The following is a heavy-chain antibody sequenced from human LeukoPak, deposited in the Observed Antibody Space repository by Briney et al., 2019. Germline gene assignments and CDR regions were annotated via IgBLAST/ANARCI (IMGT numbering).Heavy chain of an antibody. CDR2: IYYSGST. CDR1: GGSISSGGYY. J-gene: IGHJ5*02. CDR3: ARVELRYFDWLPCNWFDP. D-gene: IGHD3-9*01. V-gene: IGHV4-31*03. Sequence: PSETLSLTCTVSGGSISSGGYYWSWIRQHPGKGLEWIGYIYYSGSTYYNPSLKSRVTISVDTSKNQFSLKLSSVTAADTAVYYCARVELRYFDWLPCNWFDPWGQGTLVTVSS.